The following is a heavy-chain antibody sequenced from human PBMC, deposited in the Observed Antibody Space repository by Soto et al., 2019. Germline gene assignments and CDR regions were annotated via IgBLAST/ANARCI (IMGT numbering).Heavy chain of an antibody. J-gene: IGHJ6*02. CDR1: GGSFSGYY. CDR2: INHSGST. CDR3: ARGAALYYDTLTGYYREYYYYGMDV. V-gene: IGHV4-34*01. D-gene: IGHD3-9*01. Sequence: PSETLSLTCAVYGGSFSGYYWSWIRQPPGKGLEWIGEINHSGSTNYNPSLKSRVTISVDTSKNQFSLKLSSVTAADTAVYYCARGAALYYDTLTGYYREYYYYGMDVWGQGTTVTVSS.